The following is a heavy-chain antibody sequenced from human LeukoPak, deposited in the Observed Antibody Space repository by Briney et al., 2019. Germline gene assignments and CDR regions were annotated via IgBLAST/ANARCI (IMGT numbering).Heavy chain of an antibody. CDR3: AREGSGYAWGYYYYYMDV. D-gene: IGHD5-12*01. CDR2: INSDGSST. V-gene: IGHV3-74*01. Sequence: GGSLRLSCAASGFTFSSYWMHWVRQAPGKGLVWVSRINSDGSSTSYADSVKGRFTISRDNAKNALYLQMNSLRAEDTAVYYCAREGSGYAWGYYYYYMDVWGKGTTVTVSS. J-gene: IGHJ6*03. CDR1: GFTFSSYW.